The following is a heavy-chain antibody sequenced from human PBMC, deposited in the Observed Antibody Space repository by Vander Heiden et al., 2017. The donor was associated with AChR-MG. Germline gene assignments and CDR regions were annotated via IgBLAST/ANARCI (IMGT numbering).Heavy chain of an antibody. CDR3: ARVSDRVVAAAFDY. CDR1: GFTFGSYS. J-gene: IGHJ4*02. CDR2: ISSSSSYI. Sequence: EVQLVESGGGLFKPGGSLRLSGAASGFTFGSYSMNWVRQAPGRGLEWVSSISSSSSYIYYADAVKGRFTISRDNAKNSRYLQMNSLRAEDTAVYYCARVSDRVVAAAFDYWGQGTLVTVSS. D-gene: IGHD2-15*01. V-gene: IGHV3-21*01.